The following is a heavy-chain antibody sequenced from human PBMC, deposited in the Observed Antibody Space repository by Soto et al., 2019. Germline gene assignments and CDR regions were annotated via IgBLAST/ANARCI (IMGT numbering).Heavy chain of an antibody. CDR2: ISGSGGSI. Sequence: EVQLLESGGGLVQPGGSLRLSCAASGFTFSSHALSWVRQAPGKGLEWVSAISGSGGSINYADSVKGRFIISRDNSKNTLYPQVNSPRAEDTALYYGLKDKRAVAGTAFDFWGRGTLVTLSS. V-gene: IGHV3-23*01. J-gene: IGHJ4*02. D-gene: IGHD6-19*01. CDR3: LKDKRAVAGTAFDF. CDR1: GFTFSSHA.